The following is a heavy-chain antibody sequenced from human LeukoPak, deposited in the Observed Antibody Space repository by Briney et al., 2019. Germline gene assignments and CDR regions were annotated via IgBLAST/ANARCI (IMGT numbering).Heavy chain of an antibody. Sequence: RASVKVSCKASGFTFTAYYLHWVRQAPGQGLEWMGWINPNNGATHYAQKFQGSVTMTRDTSISTAYMELSRLRSDDTAVYYCARLLFGSGSYKFDPWGQGTLVTVSS. J-gene: IGHJ5*02. CDR2: INPNNGAT. CDR1: GFTFTAYY. D-gene: IGHD3-10*01. CDR3: ARLLFGSGSYKFDP. V-gene: IGHV1-2*02.